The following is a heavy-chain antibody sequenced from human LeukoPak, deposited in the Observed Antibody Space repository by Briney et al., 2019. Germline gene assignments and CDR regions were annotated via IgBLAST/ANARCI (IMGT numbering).Heavy chain of an antibody. D-gene: IGHD2-2*01. V-gene: IGHV4-61*01. CDR1: GGSVSSGSYY. CDR2: IYYSGST. J-gene: IGHJ6*04. CDR3: ARDPVVVVPAARVGYYYGMDV. Sequence: SETLSLTCTVSGGSVSSGSYYWSWIRQPPGKGLEWIGYIYYSGSTNYNPSLKSRVTISVDTSKNQFSLKLSSVTAADTAVYYCARDPVVVVPAARVGYYYGMDVWSKGTTVTVSS.